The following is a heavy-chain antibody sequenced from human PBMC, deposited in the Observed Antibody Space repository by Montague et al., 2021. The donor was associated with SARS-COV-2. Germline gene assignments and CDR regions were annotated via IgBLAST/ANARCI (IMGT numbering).Heavy chain of an antibody. Sequence: SETLSLTCTVSGGSISSGDYYWSWIRQPPGKGLEWIGYIYYDGSTNYNPSLKSRVTISVDTSKNQFSLKLSSVTAADTAVYYCAGTYYDFWSGFIHYYYMNVWGKGTTVTVSS. V-gene: IGHV4-61*08. J-gene: IGHJ6*03. CDR1: GGSISSGDYY. CDR2: IYYDGST. D-gene: IGHD3-3*01. CDR3: AGTYYDFWSGFIHYYYMNV.